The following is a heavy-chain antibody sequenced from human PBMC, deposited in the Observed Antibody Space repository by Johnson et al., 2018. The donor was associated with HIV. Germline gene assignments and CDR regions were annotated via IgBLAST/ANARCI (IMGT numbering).Heavy chain of an antibody. CDR3: ATEGGTGAFDI. Sequence: QVQLVESGGGLVQPGGSLRLSCAASGFTVSSNYMSWVRQAPGKGLEWVSYITGSGRTTYYADSVKGRFTISRDNAKNSLYLQMNSLRAEDTAVYYCATEGGTGAFDIWGQGTMVTVSS. V-gene: IGHV3-11*04. CDR1: GFTVSSNY. D-gene: IGHD2-15*01. CDR2: ITGSGRTT. J-gene: IGHJ3*02.